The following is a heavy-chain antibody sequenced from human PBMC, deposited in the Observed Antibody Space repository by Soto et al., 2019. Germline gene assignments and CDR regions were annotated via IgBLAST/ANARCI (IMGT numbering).Heavy chain of an antibody. V-gene: IGHV3-33*01. CDR2: IWYDGSRT. CDR3: AREQIGVAGSTYDY. D-gene: IGHD6-19*01. Sequence: QVQLVESGGGVVQPGTSLRLSCAASGFTFSTYGMHWVRQAPGKGLDWVALIWYDGSRTHYAESVKGRFTIFRDNSKNTLFLQMNSLRVEDKAVYYCAREQIGVAGSTYDYWGQGTLVTVSS. J-gene: IGHJ4*02. CDR1: GFTFSTYG.